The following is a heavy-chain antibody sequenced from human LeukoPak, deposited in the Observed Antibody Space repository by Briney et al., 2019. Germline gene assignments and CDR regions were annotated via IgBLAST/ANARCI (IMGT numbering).Heavy chain of an antibody. V-gene: IGHV4-59*01. CDR1: GGSISSYY. Sequence: SETLSLTCTVSGGSISSYYWSWIRQPPGKGLEWIGYIYYSGSTNYNPSLKSRVTISVDTSKNQFSLKLSSVTAADTVVYYCARGSGPVWLGQQDDAFDIWGQGTMVTVSS. J-gene: IGHJ3*02. CDR3: ARGSGPVWLGQQDDAFDI. CDR2: IYYSGST. D-gene: IGHD5-12*01.